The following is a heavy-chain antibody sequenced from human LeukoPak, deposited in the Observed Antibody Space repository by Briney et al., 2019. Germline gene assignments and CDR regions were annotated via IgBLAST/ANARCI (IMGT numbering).Heavy chain of an antibody. Sequence: PGGSLRLSCAASGFTVSSNYMTWVRQAPGKGLEWVSLIYSGGSTYYADSVKGRFTISRDNSKNTLYLQMNSLRAEDTAVYYCARALRGYSGYDYWFDPWGQGTLVTVSS. CDR1: GFTVSSNY. J-gene: IGHJ5*02. D-gene: IGHD5-12*01. CDR2: IYSGGST. V-gene: IGHV3-66*01. CDR3: ARALRGYSGYDYWFDP.